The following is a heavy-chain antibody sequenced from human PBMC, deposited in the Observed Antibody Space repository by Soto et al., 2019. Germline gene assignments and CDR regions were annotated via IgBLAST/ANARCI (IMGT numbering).Heavy chain of an antibody. Sequence: SETLSLTCTVSGGSISSYYWSWIRQPPGKGLEWIGYIYYSGSTNYNPSLKSRVTISVDTSKNQFSLKLSSVTAADTAVYYCASSVGATRRKYFDYWGQGTLVTVSS. CDR1: GGSISSYY. CDR3: ASSVGATRRKYFDY. D-gene: IGHD1-26*01. CDR2: IYYSGST. J-gene: IGHJ4*02. V-gene: IGHV4-59*01.